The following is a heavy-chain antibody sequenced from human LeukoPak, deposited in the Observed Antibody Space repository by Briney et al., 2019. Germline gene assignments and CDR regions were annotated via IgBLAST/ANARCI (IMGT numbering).Heavy chain of an antibody. CDR3: ARDARRYDFWSGYYHDY. Sequence: PTGGSLRLSCAASGFTFSSYAMHWVRQAPGKGLEWVAVISYDGSNKYYADSVKGRFTISRDNPKNTLYLQMNSLRAEDTAVYYCARDARRYDFWSGYYHDYWGQGTLVTVSS. D-gene: IGHD3-3*01. V-gene: IGHV3-30-3*01. CDR1: GFTFSSYA. CDR2: ISYDGSNK. J-gene: IGHJ4*02.